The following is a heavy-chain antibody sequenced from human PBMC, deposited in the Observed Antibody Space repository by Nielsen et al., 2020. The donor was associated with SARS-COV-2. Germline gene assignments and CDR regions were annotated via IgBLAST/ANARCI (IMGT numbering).Heavy chain of an antibody. CDR3: AKDFGFGSYGDYFDY. V-gene: IGHV3-53*04. J-gene: IGHJ4*02. CDR1: GFTVSSNY. D-gene: IGHD5-18*01. CDR2: IYSGGST. Sequence: GESLKISCAASGFTVSSNYMSWVRQAPGKGLEWVSVIYSGGSTYYADSVKGRFTISRHNSKNTLYLQMNSLRAEDTAVYYCAKDFGFGSYGDYFDYWGQGTLVTVSS.